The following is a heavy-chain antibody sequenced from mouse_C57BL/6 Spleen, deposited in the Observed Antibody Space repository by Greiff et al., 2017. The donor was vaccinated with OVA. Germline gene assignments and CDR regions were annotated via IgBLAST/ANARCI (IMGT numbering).Heavy chain of an antibody. CDR1: GFTFSSYT. D-gene: IGHD1-1*01. CDR3: ARPGYYYGSSPFAY. Sequence: EVHLVESGGGLVKPGGSLKLSCAASGFTFSSYTMSWVRQTPEKRLEWVATISGGGGNTYYPDSVKGRFTISRDNAKNTLYLQMSSLRSEDTALYYCARPGYYYGSSPFAYWGQGTLVTVSA. V-gene: IGHV5-9*01. J-gene: IGHJ3*01. CDR2: ISGGGGNT.